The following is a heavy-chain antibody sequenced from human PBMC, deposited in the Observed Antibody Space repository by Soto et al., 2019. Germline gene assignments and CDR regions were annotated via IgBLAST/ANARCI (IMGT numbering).Heavy chain of an antibody. V-gene: IGHV1-2*04. D-gene: IGHD4-17*01. J-gene: IGHJ3*02. Sequence: QVQLVQSGAEVKKPGTSVKVSCKASGYTFTGYYMHWVRQAPGQGLEWMGWINPNSGGTNYAQKFQGWVTMSRDTSISTAYMELSRLRSDDTAVYYCARLRLPSTTVTYNAFDIWGQGTMVTVSS. CDR2: INPNSGGT. CDR1: GYTFTGYY. CDR3: ARLRLPSTTVTYNAFDI.